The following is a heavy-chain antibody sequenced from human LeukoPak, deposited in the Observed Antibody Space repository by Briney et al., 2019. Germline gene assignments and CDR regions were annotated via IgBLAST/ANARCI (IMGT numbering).Heavy chain of an antibody. J-gene: IGHJ3*02. V-gene: IGHV1-24*01. D-gene: IGHD5-24*01. CDR3: ARIRDGYNDAYDI. CDR1: GYTLTELS. Sequence: ASVKVSCKVSGYTLTELSMHWVRQAPGKGLEWMGGFDPEDGETIYAQKFQGRVTMTRDTSTSTVYMELSSLRSEDTAIYYCARIRDGYNDAYDIWGQGTVVTVPS. CDR2: FDPEDGET.